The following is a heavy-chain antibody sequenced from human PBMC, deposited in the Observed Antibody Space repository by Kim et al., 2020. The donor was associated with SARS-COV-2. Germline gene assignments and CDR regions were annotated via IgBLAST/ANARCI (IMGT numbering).Heavy chain of an antibody. V-gene: IGHV5-51*01. CDR2: IDPGDSET. Sequence: GESLKISCKGSGHSFNNFWIAWVRQTPGKGLEWMGIIDPGDSETKYSPSFRGQVTISADKSISIVYLEWTSLKSSDTAMYYCAKYRRAICGDACLRWFDPWGEGTLGTVAS. J-gene: IGHJ5*02. CDR1: GHSFNNFW. D-gene: IGHD2-21*01. CDR3: AKYRRAICGDACLRWFDP.